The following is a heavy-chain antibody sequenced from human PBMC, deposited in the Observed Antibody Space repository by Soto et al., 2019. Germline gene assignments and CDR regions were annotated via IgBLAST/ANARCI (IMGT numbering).Heavy chain of an antibody. CDR2: TQYSGST. CDR1: GASISSDDYY. CDR3: VRGVAARQARLGMDL. Sequence: SETLSRTCTVSGASISSDDYYWTWVREPAGKGLEWIGNTQYSGSTHYNSPLNSRITISLDTYRKQFALRLSSVTAADKAMYYCVRGVAARQARLGMDLGGTGTTVT. D-gene: IGHD6-6*01. J-gene: IGHJ6*04. V-gene: IGHV4-30-4*01.